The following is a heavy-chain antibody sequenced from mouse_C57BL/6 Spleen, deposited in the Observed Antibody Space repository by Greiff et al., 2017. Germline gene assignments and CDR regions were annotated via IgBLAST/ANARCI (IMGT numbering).Heavy chain of an antibody. J-gene: IGHJ3*01. CDR3: ARGDSCYVGFAY. D-gene: IGHD1-1*01. V-gene: IGHV1-66*01. Sequence: QVQLQQSGPELVKPGASVKISCKASGYSFTSYYIHWVKQRPGQGLEWIGWIYPGSGNTKYNEKFKGKATLTADTASSTAYMQLSSLTSEDSAVYYCARGDSCYVGFAYWGQGTLVTVSA. CDR1: GYSFTSYY. CDR2: IYPGSGNT.